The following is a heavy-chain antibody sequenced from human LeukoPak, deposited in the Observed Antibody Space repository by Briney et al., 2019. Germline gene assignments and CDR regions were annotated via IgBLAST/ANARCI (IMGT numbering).Heavy chain of an antibody. CDR1: GYSISSGYY. J-gene: IGHJ5*02. CDR2: IYHSGST. V-gene: IGHV4-38-2*02. CDR3: ARWRGYSYGRYNWFDP. D-gene: IGHD5-18*01. Sequence: PSETLSLTCTVSGYSISSGYYWGWIRQPPGKGLEWIGSIYHSGSTYYNPSLKSRVTISVDTSKNQFSLKLSSVTAADTAVYYCARWRGYSYGRYNWFDPWGQGTLVTVSS.